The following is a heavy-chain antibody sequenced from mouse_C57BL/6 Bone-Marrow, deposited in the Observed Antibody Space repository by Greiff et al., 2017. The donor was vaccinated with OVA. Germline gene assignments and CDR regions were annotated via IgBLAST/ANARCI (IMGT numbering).Heavy chain of an antibody. Sequence: EVQLQESVAELVRPGASVKLSCTASGYTIKNTYMHWVKQRPEQGLEWIGRIDPANGNTKYAPKFQGKATITADTSSNTAYLQLSSLTSEDTAIYYCARWGSNYLDYWGQGTTLTVSS. J-gene: IGHJ2*01. CDR3: ARWGSNYLDY. D-gene: IGHD6-1*01. CDR1: GYTIKNTY. CDR2: IDPANGNT. V-gene: IGHV14-3*01.